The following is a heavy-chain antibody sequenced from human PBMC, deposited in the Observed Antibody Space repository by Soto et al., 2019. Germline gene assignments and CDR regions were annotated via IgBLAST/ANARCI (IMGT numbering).Heavy chain of an antibody. J-gene: IGHJ4*02. CDR1: GFNLRNYE. V-gene: IGHV3-48*03. CDR2: ISGSNNNI. CDR3: ATEELCGADCYFFKH. Sequence: GGSLRLSCAVSGFNLRNYEMNWVRQVPGKGLEWISKISGSNNNIYYADSVQGRFTISRDNANNVLFLQMNSLRAEDTATYHCATEELCGADCYFFKHWGQGTLVTVSS. D-gene: IGHD2-21*02.